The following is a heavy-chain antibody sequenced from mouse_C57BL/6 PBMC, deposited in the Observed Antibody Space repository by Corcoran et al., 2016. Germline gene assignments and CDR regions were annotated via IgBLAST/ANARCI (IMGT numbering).Heavy chain of an antibody. Sequence: QVQLKQSGAELVGPGASVKLSCKASGYTFTDYYINWVKQRPGQGLEWIARIYPGSGNTYYNEKFKGKATLTAEKSSSTAYMQLSSLTSEDSAVYFCARWGGHYFDYWGQGTTLTVSS. V-gene: IGHV1-76*01. J-gene: IGHJ2*01. CDR3: ARWGGHYFDY. CDR1: GYTFTDYY. CDR2: IYPGSGNT. D-gene: IGHD1-1*02.